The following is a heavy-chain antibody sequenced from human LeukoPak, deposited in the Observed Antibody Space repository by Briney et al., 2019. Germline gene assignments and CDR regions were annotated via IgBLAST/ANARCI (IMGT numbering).Heavy chain of an antibody. CDR1: GFTFGDYA. J-gene: IGHJ4*02. V-gene: IGHV3-49*03. Sequence: GGSLRLSCTASGFTFGDYAMSWFRQAPGKGLEWVGFIRSKAYGGTTEYAASVKGRFTISRDDSKSTAYLQMNSLKTEDTAVYYCTRGPYSSGWYEEGYWGQGTLVTVSS. CDR2: IRSKAYGGTT. CDR3: TRGPYSSGWYEEGY. D-gene: IGHD6-19*01.